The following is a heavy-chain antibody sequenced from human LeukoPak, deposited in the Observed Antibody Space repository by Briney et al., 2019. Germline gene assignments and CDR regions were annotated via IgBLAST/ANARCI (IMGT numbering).Heavy chain of an antibody. J-gene: IGHJ4*02. CDR2: IYTSGST. CDR3: ARDRDCSDGSCYSGFGY. D-gene: IGHD2-15*01. CDR1: GGSISSYY. V-gene: IGHV4-4*07. Sequence: SETLSLTCTVSGGSISSYYWSWIRQPAGKGLEWIGRIYTSGSTNYNPPLKSRVTMSVDTSKNQFSLKLSSVTAADTAVYYSARDRDCSDGSCYSGFGYWGQGTLVTVSS.